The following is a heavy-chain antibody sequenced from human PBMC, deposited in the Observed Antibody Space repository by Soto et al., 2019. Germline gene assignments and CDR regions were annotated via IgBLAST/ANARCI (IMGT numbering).Heavy chain of an antibody. CDR3: ASRVYDILTGHDAFDI. CDR1: GFTFSSYW. V-gene: IGHV3-7*03. CDR2: IKQDGSEK. Sequence: PGGSLRLSCAASGFTFSSYWMSWARQAPGKGLEWVANIKQDGSEKYYVDSVKGRFTISRDNAKNSLYLQMNSLRAEDTAVYYCASRVYDILTGHDAFDIWGQGTMVTVSS. D-gene: IGHD3-9*01. J-gene: IGHJ3*02.